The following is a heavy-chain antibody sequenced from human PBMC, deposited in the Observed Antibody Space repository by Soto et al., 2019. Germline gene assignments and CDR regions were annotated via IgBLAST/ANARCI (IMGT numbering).Heavy chain of an antibody. D-gene: IGHD3-22*01. CDR1: GGSISSGDYY. Sequence: QVQLQESGPGLVKPSKTLSLTCTVSGGSISSGDYYWSWIRQPPGKGLEWIGYIYYSGSTYYNPSLKSRVTISVDTSKNQFSLKLSSVTAADTAVYYCARSSYYYDSSGHGDAFDIWGQGTMVTVSS. CDR3: ARSSYYYDSSGHGDAFDI. V-gene: IGHV4-30-4*01. J-gene: IGHJ3*02. CDR2: IYYSGST.